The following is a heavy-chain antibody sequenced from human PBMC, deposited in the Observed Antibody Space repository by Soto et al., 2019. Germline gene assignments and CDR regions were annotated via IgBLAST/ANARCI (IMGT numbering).Heavy chain of an antibody. V-gene: IGHV4-34*01. CDR1: GGSFSGYY. J-gene: IGHJ4*02. D-gene: IGHD3-22*01. CDR2: INHSGST. Sequence: QVQLQQWGAGLLKPSETLSLTCAVYGGSFSGYYWSWIRQPPGKGLEWIGEINHSGSTNYNPSLKSRVTISVDTSKNQFSLKLSSVTAADTAVYYCARSHDSLLDYWGQGTLVTVSS. CDR3: ARSHDSLLDY.